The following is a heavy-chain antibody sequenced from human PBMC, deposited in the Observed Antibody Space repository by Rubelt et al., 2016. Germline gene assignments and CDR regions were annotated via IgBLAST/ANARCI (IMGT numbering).Heavy chain of an antibody. J-gene: IGHJ4*02. Sequence: QVQLQGSGPGLVKPSETLSLTCTVSGGSISSHYWSWIRQPPGKGLEWIGYIYYSGSTNYKPSLKGRVTLSVDTSKNQFSLKLRCGTSADEAVYECARYRRESSGGFDYWGQGTLVTVT. CDR2: IYYSGST. V-gene: IGHV4-59*08. CDR1: GGSISSHY. CDR3: ARYRRESSGGFDY. D-gene: IGHD3-16*02.